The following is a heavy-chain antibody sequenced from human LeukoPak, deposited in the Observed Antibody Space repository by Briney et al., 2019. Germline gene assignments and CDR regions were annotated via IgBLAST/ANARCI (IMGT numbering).Heavy chain of an antibody. CDR3: ANDGSGSSNGDYYYYYMDV. J-gene: IGHJ6*03. Sequence: GSLRLSCAASGFTFSSYGMHWVRQAPGKGLEWVAFIRYDGSNKYYADSVKGRFTISRDNSKNTLYLQMNSLRAEDTAVYYCANDGSGSSNGDYYYYYMDVWGKGTTVTISS. D-gene: IGHD3-10*01. CDR2: IRYDGSNK. V-gene: IGHV3-30*02. CDR1: GFTFSSYG.